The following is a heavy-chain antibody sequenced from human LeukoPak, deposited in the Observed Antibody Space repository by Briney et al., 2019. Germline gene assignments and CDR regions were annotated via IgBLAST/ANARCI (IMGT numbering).Heavy chain of an antibody. Sequence: PSETLSLTCTVSGGSVNGYYSSWIRQPAGKGLEWIGRIYTSGSTNYNPSLKSRVTMSVDTSKNQFSLKLSSVTAADTAVYYCARGGSSWLNWFDPWGQGTLVTVSS. V-gene: IGHV4-4*07. CDR2: IYTSGST. D-gene: IGHD6-13*01. J-gene: IGHJ5*02. CDR3: ARGGSSWLNWFDP. CDR1: GGSVNGYY.